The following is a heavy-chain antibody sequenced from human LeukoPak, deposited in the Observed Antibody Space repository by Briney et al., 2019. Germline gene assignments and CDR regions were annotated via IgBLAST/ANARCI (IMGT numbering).Heavy chain of an antibody. Sequence: SVKVSCKASGGTFSSYAISWVRQAPGQGLEWMGGIIPIFSTANYAQKFQGRVTITADESTSTAYMELSSLRSEDTAVYYCASGDYYDSSGYPLFDYWGQGTLVTVSS. CDR2: IIPIFSTA. CDR1: GGTFSSYA. J-gene: IGHJ4*02. D-gene: IGHD3-22*01. V-gene: IGHV1-69*13. CDR3: ASGDYYDSSGYPLFDY.